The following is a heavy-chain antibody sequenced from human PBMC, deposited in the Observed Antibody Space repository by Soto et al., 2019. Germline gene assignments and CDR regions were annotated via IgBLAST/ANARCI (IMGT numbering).Heavy chain of an antibody. CDR3: ARFSGWYFGYYYGMDV. D-gene: IGHD6-19*01. J-gene: IGHJ6*02. CDR2: INHSGST. CDR1: GGSFSGYY. Sequence: SETLSLTCAVYGGSFSGYYWSWIRQPPGKGLEWIGEINHSGSTNYNPSLKSRVTISVDTSKNQFSLKLSSVTAADTAVYYCARFSGWYFGYYYGMDVWGQGATVTVSS. V-gene: IGHV4-34*01.